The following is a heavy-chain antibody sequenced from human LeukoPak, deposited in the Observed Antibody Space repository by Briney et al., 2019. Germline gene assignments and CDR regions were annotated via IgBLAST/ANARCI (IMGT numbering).Heavy chain of an antibody. CDR1: GFTFSSYE. V-gene: IGHV3-48*03. Sequence: GGSLRLSCAASGFTFSSYEMNWVRQAPGKGLEWVSYISSSGSTIYYADSVKGRFTISRDNAKNSLYLQMNSLRAEDTAVYYCARVYSYGSGSPFDYWGQGTLVTVSS. J-gene: IGHJ4*02. D-gene: IGHD3-10*01. CDR3: ARVYSYGSGSPFDY. CDR2: ISSSGSTI.